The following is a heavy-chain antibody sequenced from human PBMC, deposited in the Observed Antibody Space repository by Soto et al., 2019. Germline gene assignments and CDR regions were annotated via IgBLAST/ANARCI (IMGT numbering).Heavy chain of an antibody. CDR3: ARDLGAGDYYDSSGYSHY. CDR2: INPIFGTA. D-gene: IGHD3-22*01. CDR1: GYSFTDHY. J-gene: IGHJ4*02. V-gene: IGHV1-69*01. Sequence: QVQVVQSGAEVKEPGASVKVSCKASGYSFTDHYMHWVRQAPGQGLEWMGWINPIFGTANYAQKFQGRVTITADESTSTAYMELSSLRSEDTAVYYCARDLGAGDYYDSSGYSHYWGQGTLVTVSS.